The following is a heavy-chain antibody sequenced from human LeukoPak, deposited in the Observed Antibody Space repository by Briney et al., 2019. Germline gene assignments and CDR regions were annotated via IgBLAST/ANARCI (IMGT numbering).Heavy chain of an antibody. Sequence: GGSLRLSCAASGFTFSSYSMSWVRQAPGKGLEWVSYISSSSSTIYYADSVKGRFTISRDNAKNPLYLQMNSLGAEDTAVYYCARVGYYYDISGYYHEDYWGQGALVTVSS. D-gene: IGHD3-22*01. CDR3: ARVGYYYDISGYYHEDY. V-gene: IGHV3-48*04. CDR1: GFTFSSYS. J-gene: IGHJ4*02. CDR2: ISSSSSTI.